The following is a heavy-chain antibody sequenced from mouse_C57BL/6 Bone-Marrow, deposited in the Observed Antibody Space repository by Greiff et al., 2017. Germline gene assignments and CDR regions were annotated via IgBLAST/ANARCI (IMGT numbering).Heavy chain of an antibody. CDR3: ARGNNRGGYAMDY. J-gene: IGHJ4*01. V-gene: IGHV1-69*01. CDR2: IDPSDSYT. CDR1: GYTFTSYW. Sequence: QVQLQQPGAELVMPGASVKLSCKASGYTFTSYWMHWVKQRPGQGLEWIGEIDPSDSYTNYNQKFKGKATLTVDKSSSTAYMPLSSLTSEDSAVSDGARGNNRGGYAMDYWGQGTSVTVSS. D-gene: IGHD5-2*01.